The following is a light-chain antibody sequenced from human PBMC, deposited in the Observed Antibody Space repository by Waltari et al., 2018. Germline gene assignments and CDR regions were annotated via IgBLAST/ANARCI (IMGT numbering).Light chain of an antibody. CDR1: SPNIGGNY. CDR3: GTWDRSLAAGV. CDR2: DND. V-gene: IGLV1-51*01. Sequence: QSVLTQPPSVSAAPGQKVTISCSGSSPNIGGNYVAWYQHLPGAAPKLVIYDNDQRPSVIPDRFAGSKCGTSATLVITGLQTGDEADYYCGTWDRSLAAGVFGGGTKVTVL. J-gene: IGLJ3*02.